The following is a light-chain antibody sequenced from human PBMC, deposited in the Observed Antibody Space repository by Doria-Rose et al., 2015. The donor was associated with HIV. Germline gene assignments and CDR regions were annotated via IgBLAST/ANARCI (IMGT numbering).Light chain of an antibody. J-gene: IGKJ1*01. V-gene: IGKV4-1*01. Sequence: DIPLNQSPDSQAVSLGERATINCKSSQSVLYSSNNKNYLAWYQQKPGQPPKLPIYWASTRESGVPDRFSGSGSGTDFTLTISSLQAEDVAVYYCQQYYSTLTWTFGQGTKVEIK. CDR3: QQYYSTLTWT. CDR2: WAS. CDR1: QSVLYSSNNKNY.